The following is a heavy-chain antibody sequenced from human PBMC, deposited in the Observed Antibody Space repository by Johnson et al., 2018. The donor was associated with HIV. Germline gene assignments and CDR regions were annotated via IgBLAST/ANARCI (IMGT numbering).Heavy chain of an antibody. Sequence: VQLVESGGGLVQPGGSLRLSCAASGFTFSSYDMHWVRQATGKGLEWVSAIGTAGDTYYPGSVKGRFTISRENAKNSFFLQMNSLRDGDTAIYYCAGGLGWDTNFAFDIWGQGTVVTVSS. CDR1: GFTFSSYD. CDR3: AGGLGWDTNFAFDI. CDR2: IGTAGDT. J-gene: IGHJ3*02. V-gene: IGHV3-13*01. D-gene: IGHD4-11*01.